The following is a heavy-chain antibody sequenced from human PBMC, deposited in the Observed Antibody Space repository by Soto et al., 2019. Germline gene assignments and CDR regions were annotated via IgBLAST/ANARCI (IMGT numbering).Heavy chain of an antibody. CDR3: ARDFGQYDYGSGEFRVCAFDI. J-gene: IGHJ3*02. CDR1: SGSISSSNW. CDR2: IYHSGST. Sequence: QVQLQESGPGLVKPSGTLSLTCAVSSGSISSSNWWSWVRQPPGKGLEWIGEIYHSGSTNYNPSLKSRVTISVDKSKNQFSLKLSSVTAADTAVYYCARDFGQYDYGSGEFRVCAFDIWGQGTMVTVSS. V-gene: IGHV4-4*02. D-gene: IGHD3-10*01.